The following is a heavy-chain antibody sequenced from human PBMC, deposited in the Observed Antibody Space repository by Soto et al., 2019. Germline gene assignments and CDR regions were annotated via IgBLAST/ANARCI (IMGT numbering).Heavy chain of an antibody. CDR3: ASGGSMDY. J-gene: IGHJ4*02. V-gene: IGHV3-48*01. Sequence: GGSLRLSCAASVFTVSSYNMNWVRQAPGKWLEWFSYISPSSNTIXXADSVKGRXTISRYNSKNSXYLQRXSLRAEDTAVYYCASGGSMDYWAQGTLVTVSS. CDR2: ISPSSNTI. D-gene: IGHD2-15*01. CDR1: VFTVSSYN.